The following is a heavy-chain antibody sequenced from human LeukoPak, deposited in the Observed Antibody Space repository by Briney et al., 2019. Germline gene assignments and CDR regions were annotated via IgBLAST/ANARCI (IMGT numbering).Heavy chain of an antibody. V-gene: IGHV4-34*01. Sequence: SETLSLTCAVYGGSFTGYYWSWIRQSPGEGLEWIGEINRSGATNYNPSLKSRVTISVDTSKNQFSLKLSSVTAADTAVYYCARSDGWFDPWGQGTLVTVSS. CDR3: ARSDGWFDP. CDR1: GGSFTGYY. J-gene: IGHJ5*02. CDR2: INRSGAT.